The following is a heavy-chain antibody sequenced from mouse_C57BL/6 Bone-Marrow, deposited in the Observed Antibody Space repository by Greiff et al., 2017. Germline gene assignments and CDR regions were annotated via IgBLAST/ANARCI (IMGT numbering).Heavy chain of an antibody. Sequence: VQLKESGAELVRPGASVKLSCTASGFNIKDDYMHWVKQRPEQGLEWIGWIDPGNGDTEYASKFQGKATITADTSSNPSYLQLSSLTSEDTAVYYCTTTVSYWGQGTTLTVSS. J-gene: IGHJ2*01. CDR2: IDPGNGDT. CDR3: TTTVSY. D-gene: IGHD6-2*01. V-gene: IGHV14-4*01. CDR1: GFNIKDDY.